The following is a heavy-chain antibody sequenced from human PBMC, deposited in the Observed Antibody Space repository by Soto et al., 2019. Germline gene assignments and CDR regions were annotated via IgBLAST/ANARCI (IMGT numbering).Heavy chain of an antibody. CDR2: ISSSSSYI. CDR1: GFTFSSYS. V-gene: IGHV3-21*01. J-gene: IGHJ6*02. CDR3: ARDRDSITRDYYYGMDV. D-gene: IGHD3-3*02. Sequence: VQLLESGGGLVQPGGSLRLSCAASGFTFSSYSMNWVRQAPGKGLEWVSSISSSSSYIYYADSVKGRFTISRDNAKNSLYLQMNSLRAEDTAVYYCARDRDSITRDYYYGMDVWGQGTTVTVSS.